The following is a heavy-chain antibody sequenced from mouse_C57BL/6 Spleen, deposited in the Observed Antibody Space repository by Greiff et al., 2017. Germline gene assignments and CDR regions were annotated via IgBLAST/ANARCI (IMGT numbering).Heavy chain of an antibody. CDR1: GYAFSSSW. J-gene: IGHJ2*01. D-gene: IGHD4-1*01. V-gene: IGHV1-82*01. Sequence: QVQLQQSGPELVKPGASVKISCKASGYAFSSSWMNWVKQRPGQGLEWIGRIYPGDGDTNYNGKFKGKATLTADKSSSTAYMQLSSLTSEDSAVYFCARQRWDEDYWGQGTTLTVSS. CDR2: IYPGDGDT. CDR3: ARQRWDEDY.